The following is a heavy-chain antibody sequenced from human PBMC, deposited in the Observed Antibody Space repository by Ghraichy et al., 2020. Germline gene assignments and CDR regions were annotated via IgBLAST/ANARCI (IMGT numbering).Heavy chain of an antibody. CDR3: ARDNLFGAFDI. CDR2: IYYSRST. V-gene: IGHV4-31*03. Sequence: SETLSLTCTVSGGSISSGGYYWSWIRQHPGKGLEWIGYIYYSRSTYYNPSLKSRVTISVDTSKNQFSLKLSSVTAADTAVYYCARDNLFGAFDIWGQGTMVTVSS. CDR1: GGSISSGGYY. J-gene: IGHJ3*02. D-gene: IGHD3-3*01.